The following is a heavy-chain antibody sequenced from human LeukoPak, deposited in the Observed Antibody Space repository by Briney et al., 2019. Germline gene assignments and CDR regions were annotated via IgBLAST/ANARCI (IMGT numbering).Heavy chain of an antibody. Sequence: GGSLRLSCAASGFTFSSYAMSWVRQAPGKGLEWVSVISGSSGSTYFADSVKGRFTISRDDSKNTLYLQMISLRAEDTAVYYCAKDARLAYWGQGTLVTVSS. CDR3: AKDARLAY. J-gene: IGHJ4*02. CDR2: ISGSSGST. CDR1: GFTFSSYA. V-gene: IGHV3-23*01.